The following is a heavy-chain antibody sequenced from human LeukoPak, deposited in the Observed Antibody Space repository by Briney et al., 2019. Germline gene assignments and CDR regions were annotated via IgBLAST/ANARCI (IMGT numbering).Heavy chain of an antibody. CDR1: AASISSSSHH. CDR2: IYYGQTI. Sequence: PSETLSLTCTISAASISSSSHHWGWIRQSPGKGLEWIGSIYYGQTIYYNPSLNSRVTISVVTSKDQFTLQLNSVTAADTAVYYCVRHDGQGGAIMGAFDSWGQGSLVTVSS. J-gene: IGHJ5*01. V-gene: IGHV4-39*01. D-gene: IGHD4/OR15-4a*01. CDR3: VRHDGQGGAIMGAFDS.